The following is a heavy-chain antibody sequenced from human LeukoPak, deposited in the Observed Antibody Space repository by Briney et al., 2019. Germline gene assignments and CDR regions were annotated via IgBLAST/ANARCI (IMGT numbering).Heavy chain of an antibody. D-gene: IGHD6-19*01. CDR1: GDSVSSINGA. Sequence: SQTLSLTCAISGDSVSSINGAWNWIRQSPSRGLEWLGRTYHRSKWYNDYVESMKGRITISPDTSKNQFSLHLDSVTPEDTAVYYCARDLGNTGWYTFDYWGQGTLVTVSS. V-gene: IGHV6-1*01. J-gene: IGHJ4*02. CDR2: TYHRSKWYN. CDR3: ARDLGNTGWYTFDY.